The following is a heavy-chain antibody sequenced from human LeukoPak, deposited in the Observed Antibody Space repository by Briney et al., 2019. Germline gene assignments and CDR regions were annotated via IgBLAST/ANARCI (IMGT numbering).Heavy chain of an antibody. D-gene: IGHD3-10*01. CDR3: AKDARAYGSGPLDY. CDR2: ISTGGGSA. Sequence: GGSLRLSCAASGFTFSKYVMRWVRQAPGKGLEWVSAISTGGGSAYYAASVKGRFTISRDNSKNTLYLQMNSLRAEDTAVYYCAKDARAYGSGPLDYWGQGTLVTVSS. CDR1: GFTFSKYV. J-gene: IGHJ4*02. V-gene: IGHV3-23*01.